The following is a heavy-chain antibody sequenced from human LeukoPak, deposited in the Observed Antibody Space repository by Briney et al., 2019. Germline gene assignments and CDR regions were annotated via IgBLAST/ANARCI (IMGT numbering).Heavy chain of an antibody. CDR3: ARSLAVAGTTWGYYVDY. Sequence: SETLSLTCTVSGGSISSYYWSWIRQPPGKGLEWIGYIYYSGSTNYNPSLKSRVTISVDTSKNQFSLKLSSVTAADTAVYYCARSLAVAGTTWGYYVDYWGQGTLVTVSS. V-gene: IGHV4-59*01. CDR2: IYYSGST. J-gene: IGHJ4*02. D-gene: IGHD6-19*01. CDR1: GGSISSYY.